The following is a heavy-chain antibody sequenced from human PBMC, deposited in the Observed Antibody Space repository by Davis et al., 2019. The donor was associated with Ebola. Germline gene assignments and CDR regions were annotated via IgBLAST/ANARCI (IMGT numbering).Heavy chain of an antibody. Sequence: ASVKVSCKTSGYTFIGQYMHWVRQAPGQGLEWMGWISGYSGHTKSAQSLHDRVTMTTDTSTSTAYMELRSLRTDDTAVYYCARRRNDAFDIWGQGTMVSVSS. CDR3: ARRRNDAFDI. CDR1: GYTFIGQY. J-gene: IGHJ3*02. CDR2: ISGYSGHT. V-gene: IGHV1-18*01.